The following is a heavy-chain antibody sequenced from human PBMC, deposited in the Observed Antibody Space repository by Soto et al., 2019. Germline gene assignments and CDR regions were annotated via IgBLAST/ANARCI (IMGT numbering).Heavy chain of an antibody. Sequence: QVQLVEAGGGLVKSGGSLRLSCAASGFTFSDYYMSWVRQAPGKGLEWVSYISRSGRTIYYSDSVKGRFTIFRDNAKNSLYLNMTSLRAEDTAVYYCTRCLAPVYGDSTLDYWGQGSLVTVSS. CDR2: ISRSGRTI. V-gene: IGHV3-11*01. J-gene: IGHJ4*02. D-gene: IGHD4-17*01. CDR1: GFTFSDYY. CDR3: TRCLAPVYGDSTLDY.